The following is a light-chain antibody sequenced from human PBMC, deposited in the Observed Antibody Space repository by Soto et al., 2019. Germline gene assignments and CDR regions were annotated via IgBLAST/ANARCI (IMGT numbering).Light chain of an antibody. CDR1: QYISSTY. CDR2: GAS. CDR3: QHYGSSAPIT. V-gene: IGKV3-20*01. J-gene: IGKJ3*01. Sequence: EIVLTQSPGTLSLSPGDRATLSCRTSQYISSTYLAWYQQRPGQAPRLLSYGASNRTTGIPDRFSGGGAGADFTLTISKLEPEDFAVYYCQHYGSSAPITFGPGTKVD.